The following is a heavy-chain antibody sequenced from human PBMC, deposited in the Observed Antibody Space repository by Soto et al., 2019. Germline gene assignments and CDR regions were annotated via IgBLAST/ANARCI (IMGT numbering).Heavy chain of an antibody. D-gene: IGHD3-22*01. J-gene: IGHJ5*02. CDR3: ATEGIRKYDSSGQTWFDP. V-gene: IGHV1-24*01. CDR2: FDPEDGET. CDR1: GYTLTELS. Sequence: GASVKVSCKVSGYTLTELSMQWVRQAPGKGLEWMGGFDPEDGETIYAQKFQGRVTMTEDTSTDTAYMELSSLRSEDTAVYYCATEGIRKYDSSGQTWFDPWGQGTLVTVSS.